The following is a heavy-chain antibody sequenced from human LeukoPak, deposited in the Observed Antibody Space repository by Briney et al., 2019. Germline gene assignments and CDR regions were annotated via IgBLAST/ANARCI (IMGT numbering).Heavy chain of an antibody. CDR2: IKQDGSDK. V-gene: IGHV3-7*03. J-gene: IGHJ4*02. CDR1: GFTFSDHW. D-gene: IGHD1-1*01. Sequence: GGSLRLSCAVSGFTFSDHWMSWVRQAPGKGLEWVANIKQDGSDKNYVDTVKGRFTISRDNAKNSLYLQMNSLRVDDTAVYYCVRGPPGDNFGSHWGQGTLVTVSS. CDR3: VRGPPGDNFGSH.